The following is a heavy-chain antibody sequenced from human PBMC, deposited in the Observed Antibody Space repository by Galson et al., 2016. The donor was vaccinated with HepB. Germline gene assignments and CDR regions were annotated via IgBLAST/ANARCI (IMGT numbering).Heavy chain of an antibody. CDR2: VTWNGSP. CDR1: GFTFEDYT. J-gene: IGHJ4*02. Sequence: SLRLSCATSGFTFEDYTMHWVRQPPGKGLEWVSLVTWNGSPYYADSVKGRLTISRDNNKNSLYLQMNSLRFEDAAFYYCVKESQLGSNSYGPRFDYWGQGTLVTVSS. CDR3: VKESQLGSNSYGPRFDY. D-gene: IGHD5-18*01. V-gene: IGHV3-43*01.